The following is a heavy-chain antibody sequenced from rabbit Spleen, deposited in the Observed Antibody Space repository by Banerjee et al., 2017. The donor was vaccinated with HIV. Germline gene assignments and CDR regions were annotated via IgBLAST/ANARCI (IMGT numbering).Heavy chain of an antibody. CDR2: IYPGFGLK. D-gene: IGHD1-1*01. Sequence: QEQLVESGGGLGQPGGSLKLSCKASGFDFSTYSMSWVRQAPGKGPEWIAYIYPGFGLKKYANSVKGRFTISSDNAQNTVFLQMTSLTASDTATYFCARGFASSSGYYLNLWGPGTLVTVS. CDR3: ARGFASSSGYYLNL. J-gene: IGHJ4*01. CDR1: GFDFSTYS. V-gene: IGHV1S47*01.